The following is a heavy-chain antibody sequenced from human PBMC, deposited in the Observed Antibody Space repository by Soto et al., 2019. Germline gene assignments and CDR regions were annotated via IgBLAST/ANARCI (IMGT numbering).Heavy chain of an antibody. V-gene: IGHV1-18*01. CDR2: ISDYNVNT. J-gene: IGHJ6*02. CDR1: GYTFTSYG. CDR3: ARGSPTSYDFWSGYYMSPDYYYYGMDV. Sequence: ASVKVSCKASGYTFTSYGISWVRQAPGQGLEWKGWISDYNVNTNYAQKLQGRVTMTTDTSTSTAYMGLRSLRSDDTAVYYCARGSPTSYDFWSGYYMSPDYYYYGMDVWGQGTTVTVSS. D-gene: IGHD3-3*01.